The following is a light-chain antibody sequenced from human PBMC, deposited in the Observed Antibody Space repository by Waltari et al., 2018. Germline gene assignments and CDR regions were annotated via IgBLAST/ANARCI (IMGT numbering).Light chain of an antibody. CDR3: ASWDDSHYV. V-gene: IGLV1-47*01. CDR2: RNN. Sequence: QSVLTQPPSASETPGQRVTIPCSGRHSHLGSNYLYWYQQPPGTAPKLLIYRNNLRPSGVPDRFSASKYGTLASLVISGLRSEDEGVYYCASWDDSHYVFGGGTTVTVL. J-gene: IGLJ1*01. CDR1: HSHLGSNY.